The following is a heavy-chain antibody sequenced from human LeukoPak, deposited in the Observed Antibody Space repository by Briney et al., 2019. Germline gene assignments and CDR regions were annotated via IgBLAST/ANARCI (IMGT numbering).Heavy chain of an antibody. J-gene: IGHJ6*03. CDR2: IYYSGST. CDR1: GGSISSSSYY. CDR3: TRGYGDYGYYYYYMDV. D-gene: IGHD4-17*01. V-gene: IGHV4-39*07. Sequence: SETLSLTCTVSGGSISSSSYYWGWIRQPPGKGLEWIGSIYYSGSTYYNPSLKSRVTISVDTPKNQFSLKLSSVTAADTAVYYCTRGYGDYGYYYYYMDVWGKGTTVTVSS.